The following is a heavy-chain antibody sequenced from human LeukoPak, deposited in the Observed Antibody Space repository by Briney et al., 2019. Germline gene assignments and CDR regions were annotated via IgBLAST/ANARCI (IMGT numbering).Heavy chain of an antibody. CDR3: ARAGTAMVGPFDY. J-gene: IGHJ4*02. CDR1: GGTFSSYA. Sequence: ASVKVSCKASGGTFSSYAISWVRQAPGQGLEWMGIINPSGGSTSYAQKFQGRVTMTRDTSTSTVYMELSSLRSEDTAVYYCARAGTAMVGPFDYWGQGTLVTVSS. V-gene: IGHV1-46*01. CDR2: INPSGGST. D-gene: IGHD5-18*01.